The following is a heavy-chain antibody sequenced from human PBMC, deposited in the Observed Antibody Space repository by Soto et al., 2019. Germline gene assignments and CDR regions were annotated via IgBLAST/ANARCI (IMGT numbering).Heavy chain of an antibody. CDR2: IDTAGDT. CDR3: ARDKNDDLRMDV. CDR1: GFTFNTYD. J-gene: IGHJ6*02. D-gene: IGHD1-1*01. Sequence: EVQLVESGGGLVQPGGSLRLSCAASGFTFNTYDIHWVRQATGKGLAWVAAIDTAGDTYYPGSVKGRFTISRENANNSLYLQMNSLRAEDTAVYYCARDKNDDLRMDVWRHGTTVTVSS. V-gene: IGHV3-13*01.